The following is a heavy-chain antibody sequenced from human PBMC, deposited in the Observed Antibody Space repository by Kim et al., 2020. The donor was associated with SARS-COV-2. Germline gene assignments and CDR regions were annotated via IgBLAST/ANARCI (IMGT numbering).Heavy chain of an antibody. D-gene: IGHD6-13*01. Sequence: ASVKVSCKASGYTFTSYAMNWVRQAPGQGLEWMGWINTNTGNPTYAQGFTGRFVFSLDTSVSTAYLQISSLKAEDTAVYYCAREEDRLGIAAAGTFDYWGQGTLVTVSS. J-gene: IGHJ4*02. CDR3: AREEDRLGIAAAGTFDY. V-gene: IGHV7-4-1*02. CDR2: INTNTGNP. CDR1: GYTFTSYA.